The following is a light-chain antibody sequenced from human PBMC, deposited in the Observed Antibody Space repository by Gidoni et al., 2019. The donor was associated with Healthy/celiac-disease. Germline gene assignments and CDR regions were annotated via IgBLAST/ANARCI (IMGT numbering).Light chain of an antibody. J-gene: IGLJ1*01. CDR1: SSDVGGYNY. V-gene: IGLV2-8*01. CDR2: EVS. CDR3: SSYAGSNNFEV. Sequence: QSAMTQPPSASGSPGQSVTISCTGTSSDVGGYNYFSWYQQHPGKSPKLMIYEVSKRPSGVPDRFSGSKSGNTASLTVSGLQAEDEADYYCSSYAGSNNFEVFGTGTKVTVL.